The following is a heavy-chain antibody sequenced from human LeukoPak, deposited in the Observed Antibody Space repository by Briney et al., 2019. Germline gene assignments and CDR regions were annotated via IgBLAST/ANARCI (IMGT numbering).Heavy chain of an antibody. CDR3: ARVVDTVEWGYYYYYMDV. CDR1: VYTFTHYY. J-gene: IGHJ6*03. CDR2: INPNTGGT. D-gene: IGHD5-18*01. Sequence: ASVKVSCKASVYTFTHYYIHWVRQAPGQGLEWMGWINPNTGGTSYAQKFQGRVTLTRDTSITTVLMELSSLRSDDTAVYYCARVVDTVEWGYYYYYMDVWGKGTTVTVSS. V-gene: IGHV1-2*02.